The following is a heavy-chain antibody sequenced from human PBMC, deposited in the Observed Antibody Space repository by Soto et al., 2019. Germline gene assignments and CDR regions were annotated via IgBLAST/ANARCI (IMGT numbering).Heavy chain of an antibody. J-gene: IGHJ5*02. V-gene: IGHV4-59*01. Sequence: SETLSLTCTVSGGSISSYYWSWIRQPPGKGLEWIWYIYYSGSTNYTPSLKSRVTISVDTSKNQFSVKLSSVTAADTAVSYCARSENWFDPWGQGTLVTVSS. CDR2: IYYSGST. CDR3: ARSENWFDP. CDR1: GGSISSYY.